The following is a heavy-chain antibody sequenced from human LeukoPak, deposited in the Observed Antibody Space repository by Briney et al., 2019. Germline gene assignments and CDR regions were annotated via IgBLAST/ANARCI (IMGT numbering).Heavy chain of an antibody. J-gene: IGHJ4*02. D-gene: IGHD1-26*01. CDR3: ARVKGVGATKGKFDY. CDR2: IYSSGST. V-gene: IGHV4-4*07. Sequence: SETLSLTCTVSGGSISSYYWNWIRQPAGKGLEWIGRIYSSGSTNYNPSLKSRVTMSVDTSKNQFSLKLSSVTAADTAVYYCARVKGVGATKGKFDYWGQGTLVTVSS. CDR1: GGSISSYY.